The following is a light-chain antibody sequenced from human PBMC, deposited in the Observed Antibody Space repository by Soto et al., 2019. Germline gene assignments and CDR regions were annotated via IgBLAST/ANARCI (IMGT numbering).Light chain of an antibody. CDR1: SSDIGGYNY. CDR3: SSYSSSSTLVV. J-gene: IGLJ2*01. CDR2: DVI. Sequence: QSALTQPASVSGSPGQSITISCTGTSSDIGGYNYVSWYQQHPGKAPKLMIYDVINRPSGVSNRFSASKSGNTASLTISGLQAEDEADYYFSSYSSSSTLVVFGGGTKLTVL. V-gene: IGLV2-14*03.